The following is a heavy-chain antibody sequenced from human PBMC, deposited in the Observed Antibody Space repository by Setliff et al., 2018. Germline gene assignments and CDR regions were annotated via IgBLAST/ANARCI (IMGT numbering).Heavy chain of an antibody. Sequence: ASVKVSCKASGYTFTSYGVSWVRQAPGQGLEWMGWISAYNGNINYAQKFQGRVTMTTDTYTSTANMELRSLRTEDTAVYYCAREGVDTRSSTDYRYYMDVWGKGTTVTVSS. V-gene: IGHV1-18*01. CDR1: GYTFTSYG. D-gene: IGHD5-18*01. J-gene: IGHJ6*03. CDR3: AREGVDTRSSTDYRYYMDV. CDR2: ISAYNGNI.